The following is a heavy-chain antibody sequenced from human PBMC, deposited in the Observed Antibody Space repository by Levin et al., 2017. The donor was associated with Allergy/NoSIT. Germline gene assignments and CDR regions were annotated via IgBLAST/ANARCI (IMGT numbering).Heavy chain of an antibody. V-gene: IGHV3-9*01. CDR1: GFTFDDYA. J-gene: IGHJ3*02. CDR2: ISWNSGSM. CDR3: AKGADSRGSANAFDI. Sequence: QRGESLKISCAASGFTFDDYAMHWVRQAPGKGLEWVSGISWNSGSMVYADSVKGRFTISRDSAKNSLYLQMNSLRAEDTALYYCAKGADSRGSANAFDIWGQGTLVTVSS. D-gene: IGHD3-22*01.